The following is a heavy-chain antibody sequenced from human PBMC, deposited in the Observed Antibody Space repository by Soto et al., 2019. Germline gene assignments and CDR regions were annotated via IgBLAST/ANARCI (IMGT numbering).Heavy chain of an antibody. CDR3: GRVALNGPGNH. D-gene: IGHD2-8*01. Sequence: SVKVSCKVSGDTFTANALTWVRQAPGQGLEWIGGIIPVFGKPSYAQNFQGRVTITADRSTTDESSSTAYMELRGLRSDDTAVYYCGRVALNGPGNHWGQGALVTVSS. CDR1: GDTFTANA. V-gene: IGHV1-69*13. J-gene: IGHJ5*02. CDR2: IIPVFGKP.